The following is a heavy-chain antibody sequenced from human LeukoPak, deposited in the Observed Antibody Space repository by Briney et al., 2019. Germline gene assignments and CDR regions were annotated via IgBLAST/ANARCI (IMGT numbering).Heavy chain of an antibody. J-gene: IGHJ3*02. CDR1: GFTFSSYG. CDR3: AKDGIGPFGLGLPLDI. CDR2: IRYDGSNK. V-gene: IGHV3-30*02. Sequence: QPGGSLRLSCAASGFTFSSYGMHRVRQAPGKGLEWVAFIRYDGSNKYYADSVKGRFTISRDNSKNTLYLQMNSLRAEDTAVYYCAKDGIGPFGLGLPLDIWGQGTMVTVSS. D-gene: IGHD1-1*01.